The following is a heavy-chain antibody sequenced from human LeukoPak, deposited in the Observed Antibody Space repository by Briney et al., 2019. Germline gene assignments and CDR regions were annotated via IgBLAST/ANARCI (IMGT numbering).Heavy chain of an antibody. Sequence: SGPTLVKPTQTLTLTCTFSGFSLSTRGVGVGWIRQPPGKPLEWLALIYWHDDERYRPSLKSRLTTTKDTSKNQVVLTMTNMDPMDTATYYCARRPSGSSWYGPYFDYWGQGTLVTVSS. CDR3: ARRPSGSSWYGPYFDY. D-gene: IGHD6-13*01. J-gene: IGHJ4*02. V-gene: IGHV2-5*01. CDR2: IYWHDDE. CDR1: GFSLSTRGVG.